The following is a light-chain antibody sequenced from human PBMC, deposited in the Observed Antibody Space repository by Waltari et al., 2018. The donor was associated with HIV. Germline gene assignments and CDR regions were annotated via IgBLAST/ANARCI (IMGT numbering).Light chain of an antibody. J-gene: IGKJ5*01. V-gene: IGKV1-39*01. CDR2: GAS. CDR3: QQSYTNPPVT. CDR1: QNITTY. Sequence: DIQMTQSPFSLPASVGDRVTITCPASQNITTYLNWYQQKPGKAPKLLIYGASSLQSGVPSRFSGSGSGTDFTLTISSLQPEDFATYYCQQSYTNPPVTFGQGTRLVNK.